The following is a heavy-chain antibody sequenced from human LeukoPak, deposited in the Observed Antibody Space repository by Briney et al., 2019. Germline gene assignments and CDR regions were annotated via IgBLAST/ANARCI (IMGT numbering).Heavy chain of an antibody. CDR1: GYTFTNYG. CDR3: ARDYYDSSGYAEYFQH. J-gene: IGHJ1*01. D-gene: IGHD3-22*01. Sequence: ASVTVSCKASGYTFTNYGISWVRQAPGQGLEWMGWISAYNGNTNYAQKLQGRVTMTTDTSTSTAYMELRSLRSDDTAVYYCARDYYDSSGYAEYFQHWGQGTLVTVSS. CDR2: ISAYNGNT. V-gene: IGHV1-18*01.